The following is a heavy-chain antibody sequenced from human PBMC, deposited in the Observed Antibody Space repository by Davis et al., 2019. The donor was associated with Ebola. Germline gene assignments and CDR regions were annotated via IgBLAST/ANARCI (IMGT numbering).Heavy chain of an antibody. V-gene: IGHV1-8*01. J-gene: IGHJ4*02. CDR2: MNPNSGNT. D-gene: IGHD3-22*01. CDR3: ASRYYDSSGYYLFSY. Sequence: ASVKVSCKASGYTFTSYDINWVRQATGQGLEWMGWMNPNSGNTGYAQKFQGRVTMTRNTSISTAYMELSSLRSEDTAVYYCASRYYDSSGYYLFSYWGQGTLVTVSS. CDR1: GYTFTSYD.